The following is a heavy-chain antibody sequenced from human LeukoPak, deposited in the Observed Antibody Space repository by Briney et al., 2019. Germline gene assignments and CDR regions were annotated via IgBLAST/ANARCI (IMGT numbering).Heavy chain of an antibody. J-gene: IGHJ3*02. CDR1: GYSFTSYW. CDR3: ATGGSGSYYTPSHAFDI. Sequence: GESLKISCKGSGYSFTSYWIGWVRQMPGKGLEWMGIVYPGDSDTRYSPSFQGQVTISADKSISTAYLQWSSLKASDTAMYYCATGGSGSYYTPSHAFDIWGQGTMVTVSS. D-gene: IGHD3-10*01. CDR2: VYPGDSDT. V-gene: IGHV5-51*01.